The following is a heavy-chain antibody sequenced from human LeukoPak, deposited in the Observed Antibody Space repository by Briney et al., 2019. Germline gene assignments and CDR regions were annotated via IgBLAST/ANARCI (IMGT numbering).Heavy chain of an antibody. Sequence: PGGSLRLSCAASGFTFSSYAMSWVRQAPGKGLEWVSGVSATGGSTYYADSVKGRFTISRDNSKNTLYLQMNSLRAEDTAVHYCAKGLISSSSIKDAFAIWGQGTMVTVSS. J-gene: IGHJ3*02. CDR1: GFTFSSYA. CDR3: AKGLISSSSIKDAFAI. D-gene: IGHD6-6*01. CDR2: VSATGGST. V-gene: IGHV3-23*01.